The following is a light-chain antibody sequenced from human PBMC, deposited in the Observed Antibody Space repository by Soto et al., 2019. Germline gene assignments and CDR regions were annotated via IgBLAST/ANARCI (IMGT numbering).Light chain of an antibody. CDR1: SIDVGAYNY. Sequence: QSVLTQPPSVSGSPGRSVTISCTGTSIDVGAYNYVSWYQQHPGKAPKVMIYDVSKRPSGVPDRFSGSKSGNTASLTISGLQAEDEADSYCCTNAGSLEVFGTGTKVTVL. V-gene: IGLV2-11*01. J-gene: IGLJ1*01. CDR3: CTNAGSLEV. CDR2: DVS.